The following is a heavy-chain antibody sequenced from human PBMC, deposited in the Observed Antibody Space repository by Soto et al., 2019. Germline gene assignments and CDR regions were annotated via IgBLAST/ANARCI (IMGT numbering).Heavy chain of an antibody. CDR2: IYGDGRTT. J-gene: IGHJ5*01. D-gene: IGHD3-10*01. CDR3: VKNSGWFNS. Sequence: XGSLQLSCEASGFIFSTTDMSWVRQAPGKGLEWVSTIYGDGRTTYYADSVRGRFSISRDNSKKMVYLQMDSLRVDDTAIYYCVKNSGWFNSWGQGSLVTVSS. CDR1: GFIFSTTD. V-gene: IGHV3-23*01.